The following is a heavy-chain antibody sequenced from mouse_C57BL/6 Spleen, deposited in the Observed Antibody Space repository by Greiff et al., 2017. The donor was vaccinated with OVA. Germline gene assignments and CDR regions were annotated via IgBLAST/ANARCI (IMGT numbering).Heavy chain of an antibody. Sequence: QVQLKQPGTELVKPGASVKLSCKASGYTFTSYWMHWVKQRPGQGLEWIGNINPSNGGTNYNEKFKSKATLTVDKSSSTAYMQLSSLTSEDSAVYYCARYDYYGSSYWYFDVWGTGTTVTVSS. J-gene: IGHJ1*03. CDR1: GYTFTSYW. D-gene: IGHD1-1*01. V-gene: IGHV1-53*01. CDR3: ARYDYYGSSYWYFDV. CDR2: INPSNGGT.